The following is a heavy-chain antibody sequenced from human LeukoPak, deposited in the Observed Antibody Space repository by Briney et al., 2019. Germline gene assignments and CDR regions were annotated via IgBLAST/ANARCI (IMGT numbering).Heavy chain of an antibody. CDR1: GFTFSSYA. CDR3: AKTYSSSWYGYNWFDP. D-gene: IGHD6-13*01. CDR2: ISGSGGST. J-gene: IGHJ5*02. V-gene: IGHV3-23*01. Sequence: GGSLRLSCAASGFTFSSYAMSWVRQAPGKGLEWVSAISGSGGSTYYADSVKGRFTISRDNSKNTLYLQMNSLRAGDTAVYYCAKTYSSSWYGYNWFDPWGQGTLVTVSS.